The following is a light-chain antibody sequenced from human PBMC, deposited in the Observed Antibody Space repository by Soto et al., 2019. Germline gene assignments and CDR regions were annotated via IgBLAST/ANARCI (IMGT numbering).Light chain of an antibody. CDR1: QGIRSY. J-gene: IGKJ4*01. CDR2: GAS. Sequence: DIQLTQSPFFLSASVGDRVTITCRASQGIRSYLAWYQQRPGKAPELLIYGASTLRTGVASRFSGSGSGTEFTLTISSLEPEDFAVYYCQQRSNWPPLTFGGGTKVEIK. V-gene: IGKV1-9*01. CDR3: QQRSNWPPLT.